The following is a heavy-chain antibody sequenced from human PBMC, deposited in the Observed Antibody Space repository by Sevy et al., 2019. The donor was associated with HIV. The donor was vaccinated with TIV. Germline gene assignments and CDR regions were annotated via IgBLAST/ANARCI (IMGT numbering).Heavy chain of an antibody. CDR1: GFTFSDYY. D-gene: IGHD3-10*01. Sequence: GGSLRLSCAASGFTFSDYYMSWIRQAPGKGLEWVSYISGSATFIHYADSLQGRFTISRDNAKNSLYLQMNSLRAEDTAVYYCARGEYFGELRNWFDPWGQGTLVTVSS. V-gene: IGHV3-11*01. CDR3: ARGEYFGELRNWFDP. J-gene: IGHJ5*02. CDR2: ISGSATFI.